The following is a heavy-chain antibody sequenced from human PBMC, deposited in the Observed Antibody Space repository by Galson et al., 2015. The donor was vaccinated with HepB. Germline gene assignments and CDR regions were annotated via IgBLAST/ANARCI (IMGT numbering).Heavy chain of an antibody. J-gene: IGHJ6*02. Sequence: SVKVSCKASGGTFSSYAISWVRQAPGQGLEWMGGIIPIFGIANYAQKFQGRVTITADESTSTAYMELSSLRSEDTAVYYCARDFGGQLGLYYYYYYGMDVWGQGTTVTVSS. CDR1: GGTFSSYA. V-gene: IGHV1-69*13. D-gene: IGHD6-6*01. CDR2: IIPIFGIA. CDR3: ARDFGGQLGLYYYYYYGMDV.